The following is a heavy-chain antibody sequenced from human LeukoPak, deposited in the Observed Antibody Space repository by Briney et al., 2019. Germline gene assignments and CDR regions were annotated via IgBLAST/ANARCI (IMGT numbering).Heavy chain of an antibody. CDR1: GYSFTSYW. V-gene: IGHV5-51*01. CDR2: IYPGDSDT. D-gene: IGHD2-15*01. J-gene: IGHJ4*02. Sequence: GESLKISCKCSGYSFTSYWIGWVRQMPGKGLEVMGIIYPGDSDTRYSPSFQGQVTISADKSISTAYLQWSSLKASDTAMYYCARSSWGYCSGGSCLLYYFDYWGQGTLVTVSS. CDR3: ARSSWGYCSGGSCLLYYFDY.